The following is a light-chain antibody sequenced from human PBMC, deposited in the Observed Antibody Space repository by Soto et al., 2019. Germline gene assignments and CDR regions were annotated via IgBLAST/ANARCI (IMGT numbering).Light chain of an antibody. CDR2: GNN. CDR1: SSNIGAGYD. J-gene: IGLJ1*01. CDR3: QSYDSSLSGRV. Sequence: QSVLTQPPSVSGAPGQRVTISCTGSSSNIGAGYDVHWYQQLPGTAPKLLISGNNNRPSGVPDRFSGSKSGTSASLAITGLQAEDEADYDCQSYDSSLSGRVFGTGTKLTVL. V-gene: IGLV1-40*01.